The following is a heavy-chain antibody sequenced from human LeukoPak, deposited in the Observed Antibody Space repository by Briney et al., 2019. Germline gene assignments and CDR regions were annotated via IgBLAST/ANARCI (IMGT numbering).Heavy chain of an antibody. V-gene: IGHV3-23*01. D-gene: IGHD1-26*01. J-gene: IGHJ4*02. CDR3: AKGALVGATTFFDF. Sequence: GGSLRLSCAASGFIFSNYGMNWVRQAPGKGLEWVAAISASGSATSYADSVRGRFTISRDNSKNTVFLRMNSLRVDDTAIYYCAKGALVGATTFFDFWGQGALVTVSS. CDR2: ISASGSAT. CDR1: GFIFSNYG.